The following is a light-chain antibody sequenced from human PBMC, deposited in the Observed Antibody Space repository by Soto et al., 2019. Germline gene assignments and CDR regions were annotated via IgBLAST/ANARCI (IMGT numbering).Light chain of an antibody. V-gene: IGKV3-20*01. Sequence: EIVLTQSPGTLSLSLGERATLSCRASQSVSSSYLAWYQQKPGQAPRLLIYGASSRATGIPDRFSGSGSGTDFTLTISRLEPEDSAVYYCQQYCSSPRYTFGQGTKLEIK. J-gene: IGKJ2*01. CDR1: QSVSSSY. CDR3: QQYCSSPRYT. CDR2: GAS.